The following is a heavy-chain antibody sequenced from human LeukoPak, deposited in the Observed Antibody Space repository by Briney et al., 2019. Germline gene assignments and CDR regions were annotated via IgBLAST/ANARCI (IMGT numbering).Heavy chain of an antibody. CDR2: ISGDGRSI. J-gene: IGHJ4*02. CDR1: GFTFSIYW. Sequence: GGSLRLSCSASGFTFSIYWMHWVRQAPGKGLVWVSRISGDGRSITYADSVKGRFTISRDNAKNTLYLQMNSLRAEDTALYYCARDQVYCTGGYCYFDSWGQGTLVTVSS. D-gene: IGHD2-8*02. V-gene: IGHV3-74*01. CDR3: ARDQVYCTGGYCYFDS.